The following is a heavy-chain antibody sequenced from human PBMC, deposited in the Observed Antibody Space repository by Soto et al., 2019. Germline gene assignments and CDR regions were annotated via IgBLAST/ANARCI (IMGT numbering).Heavy chain of an antibody. V-gene: IGHV1-2*02. CDR2: INPKNGVT. J-gene: IGHJ5*02. D-gene: IGHD2-21*01. CDR1: GYSFTGYY. CDR3: AKEGVIAAHPPYNWFDP. Sequence: GASVKVSCKASGYSFTGYYLHWVRQAPGQGLEWMDWINPKNGVTKYGQKFQGRLTMTRDTSTSTAYMELSRLQSDDTAVYYCAKEGVIAAHPPYNWFDPWGQGVLVTVSS.